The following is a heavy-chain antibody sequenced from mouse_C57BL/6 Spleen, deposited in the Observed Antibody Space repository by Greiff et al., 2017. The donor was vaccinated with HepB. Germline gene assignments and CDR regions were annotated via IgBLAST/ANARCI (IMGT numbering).Heavy chain of an antibody. CDR1: GYTFTSYW. CDR2: IDPSDSYT. D-gene: IGHD1-1*01. J-gene: IGHJ1*03. V-gene: IGHV1-69*01. CDR3: ASYGSSPWYFDV. Sequence: QVQLQQSGAELVMPGASVKLSCKASGYTFTSYWMHWVKQRPGQGLEWIGEIDPSDSYTNYNQKFKGKSTLTVDKSSSTAYMQLSSLTSEDSAVYYCASYGSSPWYFDVWGTGTTVTVSS.